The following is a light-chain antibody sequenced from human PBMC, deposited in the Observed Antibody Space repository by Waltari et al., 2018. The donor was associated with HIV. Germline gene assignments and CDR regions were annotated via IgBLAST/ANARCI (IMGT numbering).Light chain of an antibody. CDR2: EVS. CDR1: SSDVGGSNY. CDR3: SSYAGSNIVV. Sequence: QSALTQPPSASGSPGQSVTISCTATSSDVGGSNYVSWYQQHPGKAPKLMIYEVSKRPSGVPDRFSGSKSGNTASLTVSGLQAEDEADYYCSSYAGSNIVVFGGGTKLTVL. J-gene: IGLJ2*01. V-gene: IGLV2-8*01.